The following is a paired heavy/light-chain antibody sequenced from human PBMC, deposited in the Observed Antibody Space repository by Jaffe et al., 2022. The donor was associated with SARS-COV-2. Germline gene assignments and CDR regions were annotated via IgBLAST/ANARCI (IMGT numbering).Heavy chain of an antibody. CDR1: GESFSDYY. J-gene: IGHJ3*02. CDR3: ARGGRIQRYFDWSHRFAFDI. Sequence: QVQLHQWGAGLLKPSETLSLTCAVYGESFSDYYWSWVRQPPGKGLEWIGEIYDRGSTNYNPSLKSRVTISVDTSKNQFSLNLTSVTAADTAVYYCARGGRIQRYFDWSHRFAFDIWGQGTMVTVSS. CDR2: IYDRGST. D-gene: IGHD3-9*01. V-gene: IGHV4-34*01.
Light chain of an antibody. CDR1: QNVGSN. CDR3: QQYNKWPTT. CDR2: GAS. V-gene: IGKV3-15*01. J-gene: IGKJ4*01. Sequence: EIVMTQSPATLSVSPGERATLSCRASQNVGSNLAWYQQKPGQAPRLLIYGASTRATGIPARFSGSGSGTEFTLTISSLQSEDFAVFHCQQYNKWPTTFGGGTEVEIK.